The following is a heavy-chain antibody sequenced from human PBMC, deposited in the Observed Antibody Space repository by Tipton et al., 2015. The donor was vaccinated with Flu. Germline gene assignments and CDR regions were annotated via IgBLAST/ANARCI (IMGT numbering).Heavy chain of an antibody. CDR1: DGSINNDRYY. J-gene: IGHJ5*02. D-gene: IGHD4-11*01. CDR3: ARRDYSNYVSDPKSWFDP. Sequence: TLSLTCAVSDGSINNDRYYWGWVRQPAGKSLEWLGRIYTSGSTNYNPSLESRLTISIDTSKDQFSLKMKSVTAADMAVYYCARRDYSNYVSDPKSWFDPWGQGTLVAVSS. CDR2: IYTSGST. V-gene: IGHV4-61*02.